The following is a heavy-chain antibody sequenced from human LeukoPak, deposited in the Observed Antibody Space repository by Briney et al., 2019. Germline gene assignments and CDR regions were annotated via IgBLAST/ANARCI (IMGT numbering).Heavy chain of an antibody. Sequence: SETLSLTCTVSGGSISSYYWSWIRQPPGKGLEWIGYIYYSGSTNYNPSLKSRVTISVDTSKNQFSLKLSSVTAADTAVYYCARGMTTNYYGDWFDPWGQGTLVTVSS. D-gene: IGHD5-24*01. CDR3: ARGMTTNYYGDWFDP. J-gene: IGHJ5*02. CDR2: IYYSGST. V-gene: IGHV4-59*01. CDR1: GGSISSYY.